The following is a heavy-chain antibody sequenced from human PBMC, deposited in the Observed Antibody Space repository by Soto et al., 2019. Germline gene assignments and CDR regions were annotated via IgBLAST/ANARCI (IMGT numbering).Heavy chain of an antibody. D-gene: IGHD3-3*01. J-gene: IGHJ3*02. CDR1: GFTFSNYA. CDR3: TKDRDDIGMVDAFEI. V-gene: IGHV3-23*02. CDR2: ISGTGVTT. Sequence: EMQLLESGGDLVQPGGSLRLSCAASGFTFSNYAMTWVRQAPGKGLEYVSAISGTGVTTYQGDSMKGRFTISRDNSKNTLYLLMDSLRAEDTAIYYCTKDRDDIGMVDAFEIWGQGTMVTVSS.